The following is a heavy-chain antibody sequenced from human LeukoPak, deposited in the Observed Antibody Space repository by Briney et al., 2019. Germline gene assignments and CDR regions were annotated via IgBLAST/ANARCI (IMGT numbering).Heavy chain of an antibody. V-gene: IGHV3-11*01. J-gene: IGHJ6*02. Sequence: GGSLRLSCAASGFIFSDYYMSWIRQAPGKGLEWVSYISSSGSGIYYADSVMDRFTISRDNAKNSLNVQMTSLRAEDTAVYYCARLSRRRYYGMDVWGQGTTVTVSS. CDR2: ISSSGSGI. CDR1: GFIFSDYY. CDR3: ARLSRRRYYGMDV. D-gene: IGHD6-6*01.